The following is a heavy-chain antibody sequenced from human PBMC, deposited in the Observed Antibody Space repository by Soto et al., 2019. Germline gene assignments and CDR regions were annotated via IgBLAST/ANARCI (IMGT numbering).Heavy chain of an antibody. V-gene: IGHV5-51*01. Sequence: GESLKISCKGSGYSFTSYWIGWVRQMPGKGLEWMGIIYPGDSDTRYSPSFQGQVTISADKSISTAYLQWSSLKASDTAMYYCARLGLSNCGGDCYSGFGFDYWGQGTLVTVSS. CDR3: ARLGLSNCGGDCYSGFGFDY. J-gene: IGHJ4*02. CDR1: GYSFTSYW. D-gene: IGHD2-21*02. CDR2: IYPGDSDT.